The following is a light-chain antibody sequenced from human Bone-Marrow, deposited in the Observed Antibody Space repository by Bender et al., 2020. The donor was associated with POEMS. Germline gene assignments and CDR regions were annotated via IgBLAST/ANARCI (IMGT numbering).Light chain of an antibody. CDR3: QSYDSTTWV. CDR2: EDD. Sequence: NFMLTQPHSVSESPGKTVTISCTGSGGSIANNYVQWYQQRPGSAPNTVIFEDDQRPSGVPYRFSGSIDSSSNSASLTISDLQPEDEADYYCQSYDSTTWVFGGGTKLTVL. J-gene: IGLJ3*02. V-gene: IGLV6-57*02. CDR1: GGSIANNY.